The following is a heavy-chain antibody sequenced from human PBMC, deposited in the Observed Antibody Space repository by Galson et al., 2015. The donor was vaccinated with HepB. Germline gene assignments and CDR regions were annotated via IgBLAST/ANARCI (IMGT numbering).Heavy chain of an antibody. CDR3: ARGTSMLTPDVLDI. J-gene: IGHJ3*02. CDR1: GYSFTGHY. V-gene: IGHV1-2*02. D-gene: IGHD4-23*01. Sequence: SVKVSCKASGYSFTGHYIHWVRQAPGQGLEWMGWINPNRGGTHSAQKFQDRVTVTRDTSISTAYLELSRLRSDDTAVYYCARGTSMLTPDVLDIWGPGTMVTVSS. CDR2: INPNRGGT.